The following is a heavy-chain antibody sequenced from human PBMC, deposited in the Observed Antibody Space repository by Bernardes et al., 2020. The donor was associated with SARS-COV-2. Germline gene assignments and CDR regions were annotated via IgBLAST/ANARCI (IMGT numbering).Heavy chain of an antibody. D-gene: IGHD3-3*01. CDR3: ATERQSLTVFGVGHDAFDF. CDR2: VSWDGSTT. Sequence: GSLRLSCAASGFTFEDYTMHWIRQVPGKGLEWVSLVSWDGSTTNYADSVKGRFIISRDSSRNTVHLQMDSLRKEDTALYYCATERQSLTVFGVGHDAFDFWGQGTMVTVSS. V-gene: IGHV3-43*01. CDR1: GFTFEDYT. J-gene: IGHJ3*01.